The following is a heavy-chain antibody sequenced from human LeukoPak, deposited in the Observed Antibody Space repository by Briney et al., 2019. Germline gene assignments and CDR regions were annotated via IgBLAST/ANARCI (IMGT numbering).Heavy chain of an antibody. CDR1: GFTFSGYS. CDR2: IAWDTITI. Sequence: PGGSLRLSCVASGFTFSGYSINWVRQAPGKGLEWLSYIAWDTITIYYADSVKGRSTISRDNAKNSLYLQMNSLRDEDTAVYYCARDIFKIAVAGEINIWGQGTMVTVSS. V-gene: IGHV3-48*02. J-gene: IGHJ3*02. CDR3: ARDIFKIAVAGEINI. D-gene: IGHD6-19*01.